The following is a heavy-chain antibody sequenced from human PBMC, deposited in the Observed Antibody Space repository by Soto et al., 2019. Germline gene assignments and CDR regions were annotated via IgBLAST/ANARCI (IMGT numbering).Heavy chain of an antibody. CDR2: IKQDGSEK. CDR1: GFTFSSYW. CDR3: ARDGTVSRYYYYYGMDV. V-gene: IGHV3-7*05. Sequence: GGSLRLSCAASGFTFSSYWMSWVRQAPGKGLEWVANIKQDGSEKYYVDSVKGRFTISRDNAKNSLYLQMNSLRAEDTAVYYCARDGTVSRYYYYYGMDVWGQGTTVTVSS. D-gene: IGHD4-4*01. J-gene: IGHJ6*02.